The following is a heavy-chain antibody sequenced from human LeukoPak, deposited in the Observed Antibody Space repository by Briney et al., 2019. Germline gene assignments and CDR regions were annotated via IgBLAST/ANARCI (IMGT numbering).Heavy chain of an antibody. CDR1: GGTFCSYA. D-gene: IGHD6-6*01. V-gene: IGHV1-69*13. CDR2: IIPIFGTA. Sequence: ASVKVSCKASGGTFCSYAISWVRQAPGQGLEWMGGIIPIFGTANYAQKFQGRVTITADESTSTAYMELSSLRSEDTAVYYCARDWRPDAFDIWGQGTMVTVSS. CDR3: ARDWRPDAFDI. J-gene: IGHJ3*02.